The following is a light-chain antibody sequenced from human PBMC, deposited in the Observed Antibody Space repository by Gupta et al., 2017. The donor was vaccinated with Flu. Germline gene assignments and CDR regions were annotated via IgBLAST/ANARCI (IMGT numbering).Light chain of an antibody. V-gene: IGKV3-11*01. J-gene: IGKJ2*01. CDR2: DAF. CDR3: QQRSNWPPEYT. CDR1: QSVSNS. Sequence: PFSLSPGERATLSCRASQSVSNSLAWYQQKPGQAPRLLIYDAFKRATGIPARFSGSGSGTDFSLTISSLEPEDFAVYYCQQRSNWPPEYTFGQGTKLEIK.